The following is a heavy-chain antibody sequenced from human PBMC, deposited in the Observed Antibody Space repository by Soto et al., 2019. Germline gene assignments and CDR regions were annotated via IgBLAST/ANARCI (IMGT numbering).Heavy chain of an antibody. CDR2: INSDGSSK. CDR1: GFTFSSYN. J-gene: IGHJ6*02. CDR3: AKSGYGSGSYYIIGGMDV. Sequence: GGSLRLSCGASGFTFSSYNMHWVRQGPGKGLVWVSRINSDGSSKWYADSVKGRFTISRDNAKNTLYLQMNSLRAEDTAVYYCAKSGYGSGSYYIIGGMDVWGQGTTVTVSS. D-gene: IGHD3-10*01. V-gene: IGHV3-74*01.